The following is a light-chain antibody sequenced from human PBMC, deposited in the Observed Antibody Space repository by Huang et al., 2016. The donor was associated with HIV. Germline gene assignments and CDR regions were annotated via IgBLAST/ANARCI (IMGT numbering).Light chain of an antibody. J-gene: IGKJ5*01. Sequence: EIVLTQSPGTLSLSPGQRATLSCRASQSVSSSYLAWYQQKPSQAPRLLIYAASSRASGIPNRFSGSGSGTDFTLTISRLEPEDFAVYFCQQYGSSPQTFGQGTRLEIK. CDR1: QSVSSSY. CDR2: AAS. CDR3: QQYGSSPQT. V-gene: IGKV3-20*01.